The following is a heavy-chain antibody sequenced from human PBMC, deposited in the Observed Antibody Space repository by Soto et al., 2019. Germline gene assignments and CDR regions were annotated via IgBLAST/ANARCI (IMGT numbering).Heavy chain of an antibody. Sequence: PGGSLRLSCAASGFSFSSYSMNWVRQTPGKGLDWISHISSSGTSIYYADSVKGRFTISRDNAKNSLHLQMNSLRDEDTAVYYCARDRAVAGFDFWGQGTLVTVSS. CDR1: GFSFSSYS. CDR3: ARDRAVAGFDF. V-gene: IGHV3-48*02. J-gene: IGHJ4*02. CDR2: ISSSGTSI. D-gene: IGHD6-19*01.